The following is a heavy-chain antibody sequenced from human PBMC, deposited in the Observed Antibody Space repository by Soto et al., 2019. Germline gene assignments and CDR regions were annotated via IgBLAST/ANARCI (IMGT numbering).Heavy chain of an antibody. J-gene: IGHJ4*02. CDR3: ATCYDRSGYYTFLLGF. D-gene: IGHD3-22*01. CDR2: ISYDGSNK. Sequence: WILQNPGKGLEWVAVISYDGSNKYYADSVKGRFTISRDNSKNTLYLQMNSLRAEDTAVYYCATCYDRSGYYTFLLGFWGEGTLVTVSS. V-gene: IGHV3-30*03.